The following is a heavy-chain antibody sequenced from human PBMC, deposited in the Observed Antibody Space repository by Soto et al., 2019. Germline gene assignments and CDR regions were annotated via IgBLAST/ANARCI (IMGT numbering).Heavy chain of an antibody. CDR2: ISYDGSNK. Sequence: QVQLVESGGGVVQPGRSLRLSCAASGFTFSSYGMHWVRQAPGKGLEWVAVISYDGSNKYYADSVKGRFTISRDNSKNTLYLQMNSLRAEDTAVYHCAKSALATITLGVAFDIWGQGTMVTVSS. D-gene: IGHD5-12*01. CDR1: GFTFSSYG. J-gene: IGHJ3*02. CDR3: AKSALATITLGVAFDI. V-gene: IGHV3-30*18.